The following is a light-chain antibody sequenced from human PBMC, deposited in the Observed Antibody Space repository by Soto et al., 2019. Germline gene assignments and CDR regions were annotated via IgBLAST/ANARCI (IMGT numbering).Light chain of an antibody. V-gene: IGKV4-1*01. CDR2: WAS. J-gene: IGKJ2*01. CDR3: QQYFSSPPS. CDR1: QSVLHSSNNKNY. Sequence: DIVMTQSPDSLAASLGERATINCKSSQSVLHSSNNKNYLAWYQQKPGQPPKLLIYWASTRKSGVPDRFSGSGSGTDFTLTISSLQAEDVAVYYCQQYFSSPPSFGQGTKLEIK.